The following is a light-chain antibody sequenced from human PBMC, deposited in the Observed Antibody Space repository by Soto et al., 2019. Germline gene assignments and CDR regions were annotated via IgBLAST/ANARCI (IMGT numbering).Light chain of an antibody. CDR2: GTS. Sequence: ETVLALTPAAQRLAGEESRSRSSRASQTVSRMYLSWFQQKPGQAPRLLIYGTSTRATGIPVRFSGSGSGTAFSLTISSLPAEDFAVYFSQQYHNWAIIGQGTRLEI. CDR3: QQYHNWAI. CDR1: QTVSRMY. V-gene: IGKV3D-7*01. J-gene: IGKJ5*01.